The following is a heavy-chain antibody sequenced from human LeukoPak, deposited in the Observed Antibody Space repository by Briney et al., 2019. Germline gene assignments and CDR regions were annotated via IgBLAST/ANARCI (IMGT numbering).Heavy chain of an antibody. CDR1: GFTVSSYS. CDR3: ARVAIYYGDAFDI. CDR2: ISSSSSTI. J-gene: IGHJ3*02. Sequence: GGSLRLSCAASGFTVSSYSMNWVRQAPGKGLEWVSYISSSSSTISYSDSVKGRFTISRDNAKNSLSLQMNSLRAEDTAVYYCARVAIYYGDAFDIWGQGTMVTVSS. V-gene: IGHV3-48*01. D-gene: IGHD4-17*01.